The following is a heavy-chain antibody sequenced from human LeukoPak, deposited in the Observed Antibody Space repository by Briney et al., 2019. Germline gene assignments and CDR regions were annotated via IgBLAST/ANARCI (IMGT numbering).Heavy chain of an antibody. CDR2: ISSRSTYI. J-gene: IGHJ4*02. CDR3: ARGGTGVFDY. V-gene: IGHV3-11*06. Sequence: GGSLRLACTASGFSFSDYYMSWIRQAPGNGLEWISYISSRSTYISDADSVKGRFTISRDNAKNLLFLQMNSLRVEDTALYYCARGGTGVFDYWGQGILVTVSS. CDR1: GFSFSDYY. D-gene: IGHD2-8*02.